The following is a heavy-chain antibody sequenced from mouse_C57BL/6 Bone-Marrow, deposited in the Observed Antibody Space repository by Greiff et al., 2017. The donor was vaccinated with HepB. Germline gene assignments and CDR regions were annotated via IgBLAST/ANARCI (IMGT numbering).Heavy chain of an antibody. V-gene: IGHV3-8*01. CDR2: INYSGST. CDR3: ARFDGYYCAMDY. Sequence: EVQLMESGPGLVKPSQSLSLTCSATGYSITSDYWNWIRKFPGNKLEYMGYINYSGSTYYNPSLKSRISITRDTSKNQYYLQLHSVSTEDTATCYCARFDGYYCAMDYWGQGTSVTVSS. CDR1: GYSITSDY. J-gene: IGHJ4*01. D-gene: IGHD2-3*01.